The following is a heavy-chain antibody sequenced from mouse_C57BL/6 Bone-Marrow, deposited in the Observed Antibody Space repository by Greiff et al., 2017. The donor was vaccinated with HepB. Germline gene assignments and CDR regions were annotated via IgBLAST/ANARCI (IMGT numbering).Heavy chain of an antibody. J-gene: IGHJ4*01. Sequence: VQLKASGAELMKPGASVQLSCKATGYTFTGYWIEWVKQRPGHGLEWIGEIIPGSGSTNYNEKFKGKATFTADTSSNTAYMQLSSLTTEDSAIYYCAREGAYYGSSDGGMDYWGQGPSVTVSS. CDR2: IIPGSGST. CDR3: AREGAYYGSSDGGMDY. D-gene: IGHD1-1*01. V-gene: IGHV1-9*01. CDR1: GYTFTGYW.